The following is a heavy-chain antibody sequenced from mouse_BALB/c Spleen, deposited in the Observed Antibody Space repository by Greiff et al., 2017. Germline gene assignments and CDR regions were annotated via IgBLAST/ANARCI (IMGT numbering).Heavy chain of an antibody. J-gene: IGHJ3*01. CDR3: ASYGNYVWFAY. CDR1: GYAFSSSW. D-gene: IGHD2-1*01. CDR2: IYPGDGDT. Sequence: QVQLQQSGPELVKPGASVKISCKASGYAFSSSWMNWVKQRPGQGLEWIGRIYPGDGDTNYNGKFKGKATLTADKSSSTAYMQLSSLTSVDSAVYFCASYGNYVWFAYWGQGTLVTVSA. V-gene: IGHV1-82*01.